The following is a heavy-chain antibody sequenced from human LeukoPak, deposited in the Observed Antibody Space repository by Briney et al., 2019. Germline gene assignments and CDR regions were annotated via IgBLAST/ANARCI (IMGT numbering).Heavy chain of an antibody. Sequence: ASVKVSCKASGYTFTDYYIHWVRQAPGQGLEWMAWMNPNSGGTNYAQKFQGRVTMTRDTSISTAYMELSRLRSDDTAVYYCARDLEDVSINFDYWGQGTLVTVSS. J-gene: IGHJ4*02. V-gene: IGHV1-2*02. CDR2: MNPNSGGT. CDR1: GYTFTDYY. D-gene: IGHD5-24*01. CDR3: ARDLEDVSINFDY.